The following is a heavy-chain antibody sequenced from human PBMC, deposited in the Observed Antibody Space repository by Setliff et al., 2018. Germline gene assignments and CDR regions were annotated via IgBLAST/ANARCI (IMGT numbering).Heavy chain of an antibody. D-gene: IGHD3-3*02. J-gene: IGHJ4*02. CDR1: GYSISSGHF. Sequence: KSSETLSLTCGVSGYSISSGHFWGWIRQPPGKGLEWLGNIFHSGSTYYNPSLEGRVTISVDTSNNQFSLELSSVTAADTAVYYCARHLWGRYMAESSDYFDYWGQGSLVTVSS. CDR3: ARHLWGRYMAESSDYFDY. CDR2: IFHSGST. V-gene: IGHV4-38-2*01.